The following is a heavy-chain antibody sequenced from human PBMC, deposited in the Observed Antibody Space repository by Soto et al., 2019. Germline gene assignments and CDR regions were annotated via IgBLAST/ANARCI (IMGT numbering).Heavy chain of an antibody. V-gene: IGHV1-69*01. CDR1: GGTFSSSA. J-gene: IGHJ5*02. Sequence: QVQLVQSGAEVTKPGSSVKVSCKASGGTFSSSAISWVRQAPGQGLEWLGGIIPILGTANYAQKFQGRVPITADESTSKAYMELSSLRSEDTAVYYCARGGRLGVQVRPFDPWGQGTLVPVSS. CDR3: ARGGRLGVQVRPFDP. CDR2: IIPILGTA. D-gene: IGHD3-16*01.